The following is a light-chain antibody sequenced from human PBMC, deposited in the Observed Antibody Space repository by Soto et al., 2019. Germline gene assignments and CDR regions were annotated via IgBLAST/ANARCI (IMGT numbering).Light chain of an antibody. CDR1: SSDVGGYNY. J-gene: IGLJ1*01. CDR2: EVN. CDR3: SSYAGSSNV. Sequence: QSALTQPPSASGSPGQSVAISCTGTSSDVGGYNYVSWYQQHLGKAPKLMIYEVNKRPSGVPDRLSGSKSGNTASLTVSGLQAEDEAHYYCSSYAGSSNVFGTGTKVTVL. V-gene: IGLV2-8*01.